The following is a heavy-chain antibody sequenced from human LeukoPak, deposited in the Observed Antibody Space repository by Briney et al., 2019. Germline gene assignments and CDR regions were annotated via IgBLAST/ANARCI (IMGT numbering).Heavy chain of an antibody. CDR3: ARDYGTSGYDLHDY. CDR2: IKQDKSEE. V-gene: IGHV3-7*01. Sequence: GGSLRLSCAASGFTFSSYWMTGVRQAPGKGLEWVANIKQDKSEEHYVDSVKGRFTISRDNAKNSLYLQMNSLRDEDTAVYYCARDYGTSGYDLHDYWGQGTLVTVSS. D-gene: IGHD3-22*01. CDR1: GFTFSSYW. J-gene: IGHJ4*02.